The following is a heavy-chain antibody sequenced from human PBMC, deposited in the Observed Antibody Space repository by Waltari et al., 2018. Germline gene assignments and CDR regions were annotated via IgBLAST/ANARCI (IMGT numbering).Heavy chain of an antibody. CDR3: ARDGGIVVVPAAKTGFDP. J-gene: IGHJ5*02. CDR1: GGTFSSYA. D-gene: IGHD2-2*01. Sequence: QVQLVQSGAEVKKPGSSVQVSCKASGGTFSSYAISWVRQAPGQGLEWMGGIIPIFGTANYAQKFQGRVTITADESTSTAYMELSSLRSEDTAVYYCARDGGIVVVPAAKTGFDPWGQGTLVTVSS. CDR2: IIPIFGTA. V-gene: IGHV1-69*12.